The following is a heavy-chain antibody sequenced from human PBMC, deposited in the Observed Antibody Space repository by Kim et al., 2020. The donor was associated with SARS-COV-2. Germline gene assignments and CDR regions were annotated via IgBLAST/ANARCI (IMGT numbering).Heavy chain of an antibody. D-gene: IGHD3-10*01. CDR3: AGWHWSGTRGCWVDR. V-gene: IGHV4-59*08. CDR2: INYSGRT. J-gene: IGHJ5*02. Sequence: SETLSLTCTVSGGSISSYYWSWIRQPPGKGLEWLGYINYSGRTNYNPSLKNRVPISVDPSTNQFSLKLSSVTAADNAVFSFAGWHWSGTRGCWVDRSGQG. CDR1: GGSISSYY.